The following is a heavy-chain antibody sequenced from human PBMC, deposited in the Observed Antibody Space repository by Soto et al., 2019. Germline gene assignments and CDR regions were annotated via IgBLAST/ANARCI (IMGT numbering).Heavy chain of an antibody. CDR1: GFPFGDYY. D-gene: IGHD6-13*01. V-gene: IGHV3-11*06. J-gene: IGHJ6*02. Sequence: QVQLVESGGGLVKPGGSLRLSCAASGFPFGDYYMSWVRQAPGKGLEWISYISSSSSYTNYADSVKGRFTVSRDNAKNSVYLRMNSLRAEDTAVYYCARDSGSWSRYGLDVWGQGTTVTVSS. CDR2: ISSSSSYT. CDR3: ARDSGSWSRYGLDV.